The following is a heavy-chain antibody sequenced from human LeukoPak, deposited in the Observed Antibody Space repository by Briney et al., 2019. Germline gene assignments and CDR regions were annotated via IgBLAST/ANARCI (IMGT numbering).Heavy chain of an antibody. V-gene: IGHV4-61*02. CDR1: GGSISSGSYY. CDR2: IYTSGST. D-gene: IGHD1-26*01. J-gene: IGHJ6*03. Sequence: TSETLSLTCTVSGGSISSGSYYWSWIRQPAGKGLEWIGRIYTSGSTNYNPSLKSRVTISVDTSKNQFSLKLSSVTAADTAVYYCARVASGSYYNYYYYYMDVWGKGTTVTVSS. CDR3: ARVASGSYYNYYYYYMDV.